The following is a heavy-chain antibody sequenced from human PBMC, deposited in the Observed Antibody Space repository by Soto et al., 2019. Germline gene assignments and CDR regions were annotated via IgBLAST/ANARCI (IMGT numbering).Heavy chain of an antibody. D-gene: IGHD3-3*01. CDR2: ISSSSSYT. V-gene: IGHV3-11*06. CDR3: ARVPSTIFGVVNSVNWFDP. J-gene: IGHJ5*02. Sequence: GGSLRLSCAASGFTFSDYYMSWIRQAPGKGLEWVSYISSSSSYTNYADSVKGRFTISRDSAKNSLYLQMNSLRAEDTAVYYCARVPSTIFGVVNSVNWFDPWGQGTLVTVSS. CDR1: GFTFSDYY.